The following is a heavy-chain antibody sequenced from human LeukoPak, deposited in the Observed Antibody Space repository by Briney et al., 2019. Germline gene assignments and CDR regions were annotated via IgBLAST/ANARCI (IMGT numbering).Heavy chain of an antibody. V-gene: IGHV4-61*02. CDR3: ARGYSSSWHGDWFDP. CDR2: IYTSGST. D-gene: IGHD6-13*01. CDR1: GGSISSGSYY. Sequence: PSETLSLTCTVSGGSISSGSYYWSWIRQPAGKGLEWIGRIYTSGSTNYNPSLKSRVTISVDTSENQFSLKLSSVTAADTAVYYCARGYSSSWHGDWFDPWGQGTLVTVSS. J-gene: IGHJ5*02.